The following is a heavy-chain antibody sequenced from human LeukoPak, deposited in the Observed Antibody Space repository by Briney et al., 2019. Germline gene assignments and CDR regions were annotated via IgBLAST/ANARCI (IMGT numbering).Heavy chain of an antibody. CDR2: IYSRGST. J-gene: IGHJ4*02. Sequence: PSETLSLTCTVSGGSITSYYWSWIRQSAGKGLEWIGRIYSRGSTNYNPSLKSRVTTSVDTSKNQFSLKLSSVTAADTAVYYCARVHRTYDILTGYFYYFDYWGQGTLVTVSS. V-gene: IGHV4-4*07. CDR3: ARVHRTYDILTGYFYYFDY. CDR1: GGSITSYY. D-gene: IGHD3-9*01.